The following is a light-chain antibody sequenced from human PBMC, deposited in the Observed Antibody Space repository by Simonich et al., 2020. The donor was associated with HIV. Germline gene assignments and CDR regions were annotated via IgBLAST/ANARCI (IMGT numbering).Light chain of an antibody. CDR2: ENN. V-gene: IGLV6-57*03. Sequence: NFVLTQPHSVSESPGKTVTISCTRSGGSIASNYVQWYQQRPGSAPTTVIYENNHRPSGVPDRFSGSIDSSSNSAFLTISGLKTEDEADYYCQSSDTYNHVVFGGGTKLTVL. CDR1: GGSIASNY. J-gene: IGLJ2*01. CDR3: QSSDTYNHVV.